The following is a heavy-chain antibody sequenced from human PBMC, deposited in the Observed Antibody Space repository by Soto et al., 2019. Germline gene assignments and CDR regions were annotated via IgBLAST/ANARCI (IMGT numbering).Heavy chain of an antibody. D-gene: IGHD3-22*01. CDR1: GYTFTGYY. CDR2: INPNSGGT. V-gene: IGHV1-2*02. CDR3: ARDISDSSGYYH. J-gene: IGHJ4*02. Sequence: ASVKVSCKASGYTFTGYYMHWVRQAPGQGLEWMGWINPNSGGTNYAQKFQGRVTMTRDTSISTAYMELSRLRSDDTAVYYCARDISDSSGYYHWGQGTLVTVSS.